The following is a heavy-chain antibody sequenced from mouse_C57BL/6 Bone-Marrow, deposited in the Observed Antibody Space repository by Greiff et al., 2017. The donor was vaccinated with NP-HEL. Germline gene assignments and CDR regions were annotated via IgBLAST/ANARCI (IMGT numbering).Heavy chain of an antibody. J-gene: IGHJ4*01. D-gene: IGHD1-1*01. CDR2: IYPGNSDT. CDR1: GYTFTSYW. Sequence: EVQLQESGTVLARPGASVKMSCKTSGYTFTSYWMHWVKQRPGQGLEWIGAIYPGNSDTSYNQKFKGKAKLTAVTSASTAYMELSSLTNEDSAVYYCTREGIYYYGSSYGDYAMDYWGQGTSVTVSS. V-gene: IGHV1-5*01. CDR3: TREGIYYYGSSYGDYAMDY.